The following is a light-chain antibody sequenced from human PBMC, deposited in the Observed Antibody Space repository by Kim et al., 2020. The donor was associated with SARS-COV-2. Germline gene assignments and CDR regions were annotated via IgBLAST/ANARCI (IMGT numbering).Light chain of an antibody. Sequence: LGQTFRITCQGDRLRSYYASWYQQKPGQAPVLVIYGKNNRPSGIPDRFSGSSSGNTASLTITGAQAEDEADYYCNSRDSSGNHWVFGGGTQLTVL. CDR3: NSRDSSGNHWV. V-gene: IGLV3-19*01. CDR1: RLRSYY. J-gene: IGLJ3*02. CDR2: GKN.